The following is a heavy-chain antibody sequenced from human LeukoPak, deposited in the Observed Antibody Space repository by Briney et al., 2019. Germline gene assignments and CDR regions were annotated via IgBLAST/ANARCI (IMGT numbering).Heavy chain of an antibody. CDR1: GFTFSTTA. J-gene: IGHJ4*02. V-gene: IGHV3-23*01. CDR2: FGGTGDI. Sequence: GGSLRLSCAASGFTFSTTAMAWVCQAPGKGLELVSGFGGTGDIHYADSVRGRFTISRDNSKGILYLQMDSLRAEDAAVYYCAKDVLRWAFDYWGQGTLVTVSS. D-gene: IGHD3-16*01. CDR3: AKDVLRWAFDY.